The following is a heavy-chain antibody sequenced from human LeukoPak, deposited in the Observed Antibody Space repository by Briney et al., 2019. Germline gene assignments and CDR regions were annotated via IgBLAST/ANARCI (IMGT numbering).Heavy chain of an antibody. D-gene: IGHD3-22*01. CDR2: ISAYNGNT. CDR1: GYSFTSYG. Sequence: ATVKVSCKASGYSFTSYGISWVRQAPGQGLEWMGWISAYNGNTNYAQKLQGRVTMTTDTSTSTAYMELRSLRSDDTAVYYCASTPYYDSSGYNYWGQGTLVTVSS. CDR3: ASTPYYDSSGYNY. V-gene: IGHV1-18*01. J-gene: IGHJ4*02.